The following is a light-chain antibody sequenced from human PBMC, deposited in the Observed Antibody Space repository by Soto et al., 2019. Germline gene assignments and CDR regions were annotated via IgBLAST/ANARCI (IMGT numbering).Light chain of an antibody. CDR2: EDN. V-gene: IGLV6-57*04. CDR1: GGSIASSY. CDR3: QSYDTSNLWV. J-gene: IGLJ3*02. Sequence: NFMLTQPHSVSESPGKTVTISCTRSGGSIASSYVQWYQQRPGSAPTTVIYEDNQRPSGVPDRFSGSVDSSSNSTSLTISGLKTEDEADYFCQSYDTSNLWVFGGATKLTVL.